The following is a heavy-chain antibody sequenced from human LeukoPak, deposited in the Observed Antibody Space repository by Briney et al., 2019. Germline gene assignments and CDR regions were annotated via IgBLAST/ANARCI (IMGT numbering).Heavy chain of an antibody. D-gene: IGHD3-3*01. CDR2: ISSSGSTI. J-gene: IGHJ4*02. V-gene: IGHV3-48*03. Sequence: GGSLRLSCAASGFTFSSYEMNWVRQAPGKGLEWVSYISSSGSTIYYADSVKGRFTISRDNAKNSLYLQMNSLRAEDTAVYYCARDIPAYYDFWSGYYRVEGYFDHWGQGTLVTVSS. CDR1: GFTFSSYE. CDR3: ARDIPAYYDFWSGYYRVEGYFDH.